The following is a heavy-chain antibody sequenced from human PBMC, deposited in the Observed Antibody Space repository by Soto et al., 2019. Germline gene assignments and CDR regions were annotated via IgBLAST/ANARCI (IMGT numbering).Heavy chain of an antibody. D-gene: IGHD3-16*01. V-gene: IGHV4-39*01. J-gene: IGHJ6*02. CDR1: GGSISSSSYY. CDR3: ARWGRDYYYGMDV. CDR2: IYYSGST. Sequence: SETLSLTCTVSGGSISSSSYYWGWIRQPPGKGLEWIGSIYYSGSTYYNPSLKSRVTISVDTSKNQFSLKLSSVTAADTAVYYCARWGRDYYYGMDVWGQGTTVTVSS.